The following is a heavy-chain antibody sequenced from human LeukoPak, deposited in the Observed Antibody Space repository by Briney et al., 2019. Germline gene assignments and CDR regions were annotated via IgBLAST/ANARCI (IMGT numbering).Heavy chain of an antibody. CDR3: ARGLYYYDSSGYPADAFVM. D-gene: IGHD3-22*01. V-gene: IGHV1-2*02. Sequence: ASVKVSCKASGYTFTGYYMHWVRQAPGQGLEWMGWINPNSGGTNYAQKFQGRVTMTRDTSISTAYMELSRLRSDDTAVYYCARGLYYYDSSGYPADAFVMWGRETMVTVSS. J-gene: IGHJ3*02. CDR1: GYTFTGYY. CDR2: INPNSGGT.